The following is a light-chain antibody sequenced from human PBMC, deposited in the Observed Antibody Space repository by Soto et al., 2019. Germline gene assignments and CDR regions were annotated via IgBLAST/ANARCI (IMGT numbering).Light chain of an antibody. Sequence: QTVVTQEPSLTVSPGGTVTLTCASSTGAVTSDYYPNWLQQKPGQAPRSLIHSTYTRHFWTPARFSGSLLGGKAALTVSDVQPEEEADYYCLLYHGAAQVFGGGTKLTVL. CDR2: STY. CDR3: LLYHGAAQV. CDR1: TGAVTSDYY. V-gene: IGLV7-43*01. J-gene: IGLJ3*02.